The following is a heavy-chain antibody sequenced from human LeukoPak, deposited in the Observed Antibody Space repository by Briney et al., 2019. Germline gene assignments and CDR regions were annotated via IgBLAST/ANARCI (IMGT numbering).Heavy chain of an antibody. CDR2: IHTTGGT. J-gene: IGHJ6*03. V-gene: IGHV4-4*07. Sequence: SETLSLTCTVSGGSISSYYWSWLRQPAGKGLECLGVIHTTGGTNYNPSLKSRVTVSRDTSKNQFSLKLTSVTAADTAVYYCARGGHFFDVWGKGTTVTVSS. CDR3: ARGGHFFDV. D-gene: IGHD3-16*01. CDR1: GGSISSYY.